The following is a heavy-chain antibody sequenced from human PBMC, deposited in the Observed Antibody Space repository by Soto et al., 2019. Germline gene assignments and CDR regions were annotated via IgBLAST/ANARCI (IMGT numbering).Heavy chain of an antibody. J-gene: IGHJ4*02. CDR2: IDPSDSYT. D-gene: IGHD1-26*01. CDR3: AWVGVGATAFDY. V-gene: IGHV5-10-1*01. Sequence: PGESLKISCKGSGYSFTSYWIIWVRQMPGKGLEWMGRIDPSDSYTNYSPSFQGHVTISADKSISTAYLQWSSLKASDTAMYYCAWVGVGATAFDYWGQGTLVTVSS. CDR1: GYSFTSYW.